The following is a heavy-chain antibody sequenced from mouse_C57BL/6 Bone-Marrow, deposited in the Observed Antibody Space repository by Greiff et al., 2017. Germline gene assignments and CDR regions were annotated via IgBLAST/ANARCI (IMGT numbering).Heavy chain of an antibody. J-gene: IGHJ1*03. CDR3: ARVNGNYEGYWYFDV. CDR1: GYTFTSYG. V-gene: IGHV1-81*01. Sequence: QVQLQQSGAELARPGASVKLSCKASGYTFTSYGISWVKQRTGQGLEWIGEIYPRSGNTYYNEKFKGKATLTADKSSSTAYMELRSLTSADSAVYFCARVNGNYEGYWYFDVWGTGTTVTVSS. D-gene: IGHD2-1*01. CDR2: IYPRSGNT.